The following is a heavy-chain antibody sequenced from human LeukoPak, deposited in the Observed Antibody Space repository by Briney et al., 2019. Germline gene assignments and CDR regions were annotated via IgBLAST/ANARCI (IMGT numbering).Heavy chain of an antibody. V-gene: IGHV3-23*01. Sequence: PGGSLRLSCAASGFTFSTYAMSWVRQAPGKGLEWVSTISGSGANTYYADSLRGRFTISRDNSKNTLYLHMNSLTAEDTPVYYFPKERAGYTKPYYFDYWGQGTLVSVFS. CDR3: PKERAGYTKPYYFDY. CDR1: GFTFSTYA. CDR2: ISGSGANT. J-gene: IGHJ4*02. D-gene: IGHD3-16*02.